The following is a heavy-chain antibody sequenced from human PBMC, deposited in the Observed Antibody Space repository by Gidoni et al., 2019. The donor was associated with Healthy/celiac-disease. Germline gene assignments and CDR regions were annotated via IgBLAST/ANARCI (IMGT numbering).Heavy chain of an antibody. CDR2: INHSGST. Sequence: QVQLQQWGAGLLKPSETMSLTCAVYVGSFSGYYWSWIRQPSGKGLEWIGEINHSGSTNYTPSLKSRVTISVDSSKNQFSLKLSSVTAADTAVYYCARSSRWRTIAYFDYWGQGTLVTVSS. D-gene: IGHD2-2*01. CDR3: ARSSRWRTIAYFDY. CDR1: VGSFSGYY. V-gene: IGHV4-34*01. J-gene: IGHJ4*02.